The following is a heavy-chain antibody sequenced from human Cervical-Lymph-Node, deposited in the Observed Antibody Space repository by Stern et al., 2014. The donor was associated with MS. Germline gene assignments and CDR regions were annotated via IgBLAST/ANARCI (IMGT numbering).Heavy chain of an antibody. D-gene: IGHD2-2*01. J-gene: IGHJ5*02. CDR2: ISPTNGGP. CDR3: ARAVVSLGHCSSASCNIGGLGFDP. Sequence: VQLVESGAEVEKPGASVKVSCVAFGYTFTDHYIHWIRQAPGHGIEWMGRISPTNGGPRFAQTFPGRANLTRATSLTTPYMELTRLTSNGTAVYYCARAVVSLGHCSSASCNIGGLGFDPWGQGTLVIVSS. CDR1: GYTFTDHY. V-gene: IGHV1-2*06.